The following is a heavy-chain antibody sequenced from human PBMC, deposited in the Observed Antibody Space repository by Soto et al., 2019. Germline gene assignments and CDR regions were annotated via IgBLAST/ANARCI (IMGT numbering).Heavy chain of an antibody. CDR2: IYWDDDK. CDR1: GFSLSTSGVG. V-gene: IGHV2-5*02. J-gene: IGHJ4*02. CDR3: ALKYYYGSGSYTPHFDY. Sequence: QITLKESGPTLVKPTQTLTLNCTFSGFSLSTSGVGVGWIRQPRGKALEWLALIYWDDDKRYSPSLKSRLTITKDTSKNQVVLTMTNMDPVDTATYYCALKYYYGSGSYTPHFDYWGQGTLVTVSS. D-gene: IGHD3-10*01.